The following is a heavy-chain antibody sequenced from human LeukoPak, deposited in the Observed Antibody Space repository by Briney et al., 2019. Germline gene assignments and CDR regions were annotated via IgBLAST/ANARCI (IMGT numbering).Heavy chain of an antibody. D-gene: IGHD3-22*01. CDR2: ISYDGSNK. V-gene: IGHV3-30-3*01. CDR1: GFTFSSYA. J-gene: IGHJ4*02. CDR3: ARVDPVVVTPFDY. Sequence: GGSLRLSCAASGFTFSSYAMHWVRQAPGKGLEWVAVISYDGSNKYYADSVKGRFTISRDNSKNTLYLQMNSLRAEDTAVYYCARVDPVVVTPFDYWGQGTLVTVSS.